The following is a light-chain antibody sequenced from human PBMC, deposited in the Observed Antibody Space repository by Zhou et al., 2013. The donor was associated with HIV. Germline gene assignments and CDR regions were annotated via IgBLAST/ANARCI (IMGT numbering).Light chain of an antibody. J-gene: IGKJ1*01. CDR1: ESISSW. CDR2: KAS. CDR3: QQYNTHSST. V-gene: IGKV1-5*03. Sequence: DIRVTQSPSTLSASVGDRVTITCRASESISSWLAWYQQKPGKAPKVVIYKASTLESGVPSRFSGRGSGTDFTLTVNNLQPEDLATYYCQQYNTHSSTFGPGTKVEIK.